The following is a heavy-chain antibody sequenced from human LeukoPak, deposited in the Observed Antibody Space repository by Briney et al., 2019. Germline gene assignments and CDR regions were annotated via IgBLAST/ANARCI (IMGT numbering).Heavy chain of an antibody. V-gene: IGHV3-7*01. J-gene: IGHJ4*01. CDR1: GFAFITYW. CDR3: TSGRHDFVH. CDR2: INLDGNEL. D-gene: IGHD3-16*01. Sequence: GGSLRLSCAASGFAFITYWMTWVRQAPGKGLEWVANINLDGNELRYVDSLKDQFTISRDNVRKSLYLQMNSLRAEDTAVYYCTSGRHDFVHWGHGTLVSVSS.